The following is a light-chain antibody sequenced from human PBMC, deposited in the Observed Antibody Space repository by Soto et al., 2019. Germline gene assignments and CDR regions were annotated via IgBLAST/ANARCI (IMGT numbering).Light chain of an antibody. CDR3: QQRLSWPPLT. CDR1: QSISRY. J-gene: IGKJ4*01. Sequence: EIVLTQSPATLSLSPGERATLSCRASQSISRYLAWYQQKPGKAPRLLIHDASNRATGIPARFSGSGSETDFTLTISSLEPEDFAVYYCQQRLSWPPLTFGGGTKVENK. CDR2: DAS. V-gene: IGKV3-11*01.